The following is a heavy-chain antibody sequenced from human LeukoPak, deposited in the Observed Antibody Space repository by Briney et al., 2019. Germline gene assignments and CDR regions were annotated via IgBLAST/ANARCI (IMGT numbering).Heavy chain of an antibody. CDR2: ISGNAETT. D-gene: IGHD5-18*01. CDR1: GFTFRHYA. V-gene: IGHV3-23*01. J-gene: IGHJ2*01. Sequence: GALVLSCAASGFTFRHYARTGGRPAPGKGEEWVSAISGNAETTYYAASVKGRFTISRDNSKNTLFLQMNNLRAEDTALYYCAGYTFGYWYFDLWGRGTLVTVSS. CDR3: AGYTFGYWYFDL.